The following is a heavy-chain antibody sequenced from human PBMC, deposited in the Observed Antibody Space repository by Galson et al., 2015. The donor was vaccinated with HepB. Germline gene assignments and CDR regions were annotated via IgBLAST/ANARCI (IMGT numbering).Heavy chain of an antibody. CDR1: GFTFSSYG. D-gene: IGHD1-26*01. V-gene: IGHV3-30*18. CDR3: AKEHRYSGKYSDALYHDSMDV. Sequence: SLRLSCAVSGFTFSSYGMHWVRQAPGKGLEWVAIVSYDEGNKYYADSVKGRFTISRDNSKNTLYLQMNSLRVEDAGVYYCAKEHRYSGKYSDALYHDSMDVWGQGTTVTVSS. CDR2: VSYDEGNK. J-gene: IGHJ6*02.